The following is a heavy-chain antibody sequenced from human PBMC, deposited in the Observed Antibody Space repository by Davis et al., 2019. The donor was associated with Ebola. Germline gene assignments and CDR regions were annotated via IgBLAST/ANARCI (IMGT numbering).Heavy chain of an antibody. J-gene: IGHJ6*02. V-gene: IGHV3-7*01. Sequence: GGSLRLSCAASGFTFSSYWMSWVRQAPGKGLEWVANIKQDGSEKYYVDSVKGRFTISRDNAKNSLYLQMNSLRAEDTAVYYCAREYYDILTGYYKRTGYYYYYGMDVWGQGTTVTVSS. D-gene: IGHD3-9*01. CDR1: GFTFSSYW. CDR3: AREYYDILTGYYKRTGYYYYYGMDV. CDR2: IKQDGSEK.